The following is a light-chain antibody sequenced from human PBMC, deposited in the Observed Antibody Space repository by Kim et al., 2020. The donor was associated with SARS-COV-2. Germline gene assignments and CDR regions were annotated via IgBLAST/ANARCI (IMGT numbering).Light chain of an antibody. V-gene: IGLV4-69*01. CDR2: VDSDSSH. CDR3: LTWGPGIRV. J-gene: IGLJ2*01. CDR1: REHSTDA. Sequence: SVKLTCTLSREHSTDANAWHQQLPEKGTRYLMNVDSDSSHTRGDGIPVRFSGSGSGAERHLTVSSLQAEDEADYYCLTWGPGIRVFGGGTQLTVL.